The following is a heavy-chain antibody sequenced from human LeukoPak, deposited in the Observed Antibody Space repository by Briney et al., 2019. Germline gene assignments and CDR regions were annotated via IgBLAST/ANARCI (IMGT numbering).Heavy chain of an antibody. J-gene: IGHJ6*03. Sequence: PSETLSPTCAVYGGSSSGYYWCWIRQPPGEGLGWIGEINHSGSTNYNPSPKSRVTISVDTSKNQFSLKLSSVTAADTAVYYCARGLGYGYIYYYYYMDVWGKGTTVTVSS. D-gene: IGHD5-18*01. V-gene: IGHV4-34*01. CDR3: ARGLGYGYIYYYYYMDV. CDR2: INHSGST. CDR1: GGSSSGYY.